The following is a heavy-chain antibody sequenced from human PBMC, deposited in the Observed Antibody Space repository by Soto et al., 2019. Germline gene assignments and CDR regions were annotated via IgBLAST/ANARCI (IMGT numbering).Heavy chain of an antibody. V-gene: IGHV4-59*01. Sequence: QVQLQESGPGLVKPSETLSLTCAVSGASISTYYWSWIRQPPGKGLEWIGYFYYSGSTNYNPSLKSRVTIPVDTSMYQFSLRLSSVTAADTAVYYCARSRGGYFAYWGQGPLVTVSS. J-gene: IGHJ4*02. D-gene: IGHD3-22*01. CDR2: FYYSGST. CDR3: ARSRGGYFAY. CDR1: GASISTYY.